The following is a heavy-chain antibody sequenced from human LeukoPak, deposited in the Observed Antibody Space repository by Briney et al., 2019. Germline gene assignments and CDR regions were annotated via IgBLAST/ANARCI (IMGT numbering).Heavy chain of an antibody. CDR2: IHPSGST. Sequence: PSETLSLTCAVFGGSSSGYYWSWIRQPPGGGLEWIGEIHPSGSTNYNPSLKSRVTISVDTSKNQFSLKLSSVTAADTAVYYCARIEDYGGNSVNYWGQGTLVTVSS. CDR1: GGSSSGYY. D-gene: IGHD4-23*01. J-gene: IGHJ4*02. V-gene: IGHV4-34*01. CDR3: ARIEDYGGNSVNY.